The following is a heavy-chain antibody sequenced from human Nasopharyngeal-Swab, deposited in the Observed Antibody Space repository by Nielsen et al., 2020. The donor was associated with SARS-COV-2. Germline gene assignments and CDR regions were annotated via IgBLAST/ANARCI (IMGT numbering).Heavy chain of an antibody. Sequence: SVQVSCKASGGTFSSYAISWVRQDPGQRLEWMGGIIPIIDVAKYGQKFQGRVAITADKSTSTAYMELSSLRSEDTAAYYCARGGWLRRDYDYSYYYMDVWGKWSTVTFSS. J-gene: IGHJ6*03. CDR1: GGTFSSYA. CDR3: ARGGWLRRDYDYSYYYMDV. CDR2: IIPIIDVA. D-gene: IGHD5-24*01. V-gene: IGHV1-69*10.